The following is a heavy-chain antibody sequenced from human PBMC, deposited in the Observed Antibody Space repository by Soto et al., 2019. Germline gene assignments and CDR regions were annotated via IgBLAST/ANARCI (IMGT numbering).Heavy chain of an antibody. D-gene: IGHD2-2*01. Sequence: GGSLRLSCAASGFTFSSYPMHWVRQAPGKGLEWVANINQDGSENYYVDSVKGRFTISRDNSKNTLYLQMTSLRADDTAVYYCARPASECNSPGCAYWGQGTLVTVSS. V-gene: IGHV3-7*01. CDR1: GFTFSSYP. CDR2: INQDGSEN. J-gene: IGHJ4*02. CDR3: ARPASECNSPGCAY.